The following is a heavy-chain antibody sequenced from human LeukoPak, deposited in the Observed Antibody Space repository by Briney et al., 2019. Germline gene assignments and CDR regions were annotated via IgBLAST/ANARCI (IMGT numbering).Heavy chain of an antibody. D-gene: IGHD3-16*02. Sequence: ASVKVSCKASGYTFTGYYMHWVRQAPGQGLEWMGWINPNSGGTNYAQKLQGRVTMTTDTSTSTAYMELRSLRSDDTAVYYCAREAPYDYVWGSYRNYYYYYMDVWGKGTTVTISS. J-gene: IGHJ6*03. CDR3: AREAPYDYVWGSYRNYYYYYMDV. CDR2: INPNSGGT. CDR1: GYTFTGYY. V-gene: IGHV1-2*02.